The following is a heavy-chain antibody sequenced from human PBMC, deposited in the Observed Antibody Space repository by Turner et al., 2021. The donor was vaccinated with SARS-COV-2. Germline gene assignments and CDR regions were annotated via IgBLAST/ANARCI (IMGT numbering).Heavy chain of an antibody. CDR2: IIGSCVTT. J-gene: IGHJ4*02. V-gene: IGHV3-23*01. CDR3: AKGGWGAFDY. Sequence: EVQLLESGGGLVQPVESPRLSCTATGITSSSYSMSWVRQAPGKGLEWVSSIIGSCVTTYYADSVKGRFTISRDSFNNMVYLQMNSLRADDMAVYYCAKGGWGAFDYWGQGILVIVSS. D-gene: IGHD3-16*01. CDR1: GITSSSYS.